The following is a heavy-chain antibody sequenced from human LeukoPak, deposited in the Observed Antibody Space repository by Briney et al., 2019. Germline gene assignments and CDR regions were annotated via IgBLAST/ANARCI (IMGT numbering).Heavy chain of an antibody. V-gene: IGHV4-34*01. CDR1: GGSFSGYY. J-gene: IGHJ5*02. CDR2: INHNGST. CDR3: ARGKVVVAATLKWFDP. Sequence: SETLSLTCAVYGGSFSGYYWSWIRQPPGKGLEWIGEINHNGSTNYNPSLKSRVTISVDTSKSQSSLKLSSVTAADTAVYYCARGKVVVAATLKWFDPWGQGTLVTVSS. D-gene: IGHD2-15*01.